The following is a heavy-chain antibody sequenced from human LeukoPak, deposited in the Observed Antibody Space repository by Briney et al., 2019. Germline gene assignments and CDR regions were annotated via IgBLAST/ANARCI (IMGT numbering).Heavy chain of an antibody. V-gene: IGHV1-46*01. J-gene: IGHJ4*02. CDR3: ARDPSNTSGRNILFDY. D-gene: IGHD6-19*01. Sequence: GASVNVSCKASGYTFTSYYMHWVRQAPGQGLEWMGIINPSGGSTSYAQKFQGRVTMTRDTSTSTVYMELSSLRSEDTAVYYCARDPSNTSGRNILFDYWGQGALVTVSS. CDR2: INPSGGST. CDR1: GYTFTSYY.